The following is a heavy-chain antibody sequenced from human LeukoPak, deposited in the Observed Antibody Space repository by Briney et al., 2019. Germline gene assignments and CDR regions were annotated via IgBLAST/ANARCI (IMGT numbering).Heavy chain of an antibody. D-gene: IGHD6-19*01. V-gene: IGHV4-31*03. Sequence: SETLSLTCTVSGGSISSGGYYWSWIRQHPGKGLEWIGYIYYSGSTYYNPSLKSRVTISVDTSKNQFSLKLSSVTAADTAVYYCAIESSGWYLYFFDYCGQGTLVTVSS. J-gene: IGHJ4*02. CDR3: AIESSGWYLYFFDY. CDR1: GGSISSGGYY. CDR2: IYYSGST.